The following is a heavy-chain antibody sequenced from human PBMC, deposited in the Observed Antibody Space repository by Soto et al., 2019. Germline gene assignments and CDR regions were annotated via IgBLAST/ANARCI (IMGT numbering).Heavy chain of an antibody. CDR1: GFTFSSYA. D-gene: IGHD2-15*01. V-gene: IGHV3-23*01. CDR3: TKANRYCSGANCFTFDY. Sequence: GGSLRLSCAASGFTFSSYAMSWVRQAPGKGLEWVSALSGSGGSTFYADSVKGRFTISRDNSKNTLSLQMNSLRAEDTAVYYCTKANRYCSGANCFTFDYWGLGTLVTVSS. CDR2: LSGSGGST. J-gene: IGHJ4*02.